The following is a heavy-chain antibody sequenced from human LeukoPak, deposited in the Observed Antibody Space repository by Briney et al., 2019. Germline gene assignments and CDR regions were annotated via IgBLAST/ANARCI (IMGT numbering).Heavy chain of an antibody. D-gene: IGHD2-15*01. CDR3: AKGSYCSAGSCPIDY. CDR2: LSGGGGDT. CDR1: GFIFSSYA. J-gene: IGHJ4*02. Sequence: GGSLRLSCAASGFIFSSYAMNSGRQAPGKGLEWVSALSGGGGDTYYADSVKGRFTISRDNSKNTLYLQMNSLTAEDTAVYYCAKGSYCSAGSCPIDYWGQGTLVTVSS. V-gene: IGHV3-23*01.